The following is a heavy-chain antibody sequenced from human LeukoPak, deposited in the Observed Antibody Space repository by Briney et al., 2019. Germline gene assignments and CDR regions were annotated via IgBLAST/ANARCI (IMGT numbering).Heavy chain of an antibody. CDR2: ISAYTGNT. D-gene: IGHD6-19*01. J-gene: IGHJ4*02. CDR3: AREGEWLIPRYYFDY. CDR1: GYTFTSYG. Sequence: ASVKVSCKASGYTFTSYGISWVRQAPGQGLEWMGWISAYTGNTNYAQKLQGRVTMTTDTSTSTAYMELRSLRSDDTAVYYCAREGEWLIPRYYFDYWGQGTLVTVSS. V-gene: IGHV1-18*01.